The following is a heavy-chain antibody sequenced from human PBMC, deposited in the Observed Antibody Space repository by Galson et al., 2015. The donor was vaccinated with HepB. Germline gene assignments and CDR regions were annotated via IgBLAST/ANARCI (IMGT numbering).Heavy chain of an antibody. D-gene: IGHD3-16*02. V-gene: IGHV3-23*01. CDR3: AKDQYPITFGGVIVKGDAFDI. CDR1: GFTFSSYA. CDR2: ISGSGGSK. J-gene: IGHJ3*02. Sequence: SLRLSCAASGFTFSSYAMSWVRQAPGKGLEWVSAISGSGGSKYYADSVKGRFTISRDNSKNTLYLQMNSLRAEDTAVYYCAKDQYPITFGGVIVKGDAFDIWGQGTMVTVSS.